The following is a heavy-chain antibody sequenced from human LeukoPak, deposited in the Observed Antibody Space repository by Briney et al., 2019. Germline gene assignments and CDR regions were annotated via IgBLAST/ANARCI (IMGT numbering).Heavy chain of an antibody. D-gene: IGHD6-19*01. V-gene: IGHV3-21*01. CDR3: ARVTSVAGSDY. Sequence: GGSLRLSCAASGFTFSSYSMNWVRQAPGKGLEWVSSISSSSSYIYYADSEKGRFTISRDNAKNSLYLQMNSLRAEDTAVYYCARVTSVAGSDYWGQGTLVTVSS. CDR2: ISSSSSYI. CDR1: GFTFSSYS. J-gene: IGHJ4*02.